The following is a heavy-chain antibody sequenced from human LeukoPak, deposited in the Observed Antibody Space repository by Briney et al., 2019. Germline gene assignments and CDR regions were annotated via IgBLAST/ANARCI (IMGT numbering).Heavy chain of an antibody. CDR3: ARVVRRYCGGDCYYGMDV. CDR2: IRYDGSNK. V-gene: IGHV3-30*02. CDR1: GFTFSSYG. J-gene: IGHJ6*02. Sequence: GGSLRLSCAASGFTFSSYGMHWVRQAPGKGLEWVAFIRYDGSNKYYADSVKGRFTISRDNSKNTLYLQMNSLRAEDTAVYYCARVVRRYCGGDCYYGMDVWGQGTTVTVSS. D-gene: IGHD2-21*01.